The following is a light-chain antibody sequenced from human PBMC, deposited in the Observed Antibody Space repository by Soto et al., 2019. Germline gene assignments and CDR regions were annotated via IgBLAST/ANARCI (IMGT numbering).Light chain of an antibody. CDR2: ATD. J-gene: IGLJ1*01. CDR3: ATWDDSPSVFYV. Sequence: QSVLTQPPSASGTPGQRVTISCSGSNSNIGNNYVNWYQQLPGAAPKLLIFATDQRLSGVPDRFSGSKSGTSASLAISVLQSEDEADYYCATWDDSPSVFYVFGTGTKLTVL. CDR1: NSNIGNNY. V-gene: IGLV1-44*01.